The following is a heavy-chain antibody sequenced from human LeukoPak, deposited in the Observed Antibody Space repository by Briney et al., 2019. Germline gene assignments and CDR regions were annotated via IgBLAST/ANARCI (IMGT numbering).Heavy chain of an antibody. V-gene: IGHV3-21*01. CDR1: GFTFSSYS. CDR3: AKDGDFWSADNWFDP. Sequence: GGSLRLSCAASGFTFSSYSMNWVRQAPGKGLEWVSSISSSSSYIYYADSVKGRFTISRDNAKNSLYLQMNSLRAEDTAVYYCAKDGDFWSADNWFDPWGQGTLVTVSS. J-gene: IGHJ5*02. CDR2: ISSSSSYI. D-gene: IGHD3-3*01.